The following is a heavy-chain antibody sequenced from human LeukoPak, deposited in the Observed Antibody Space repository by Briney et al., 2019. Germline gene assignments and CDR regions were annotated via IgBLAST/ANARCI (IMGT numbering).Heavy chain of an antibody. Sequence: PGGSLTLSCAASGFTFHNHWMHWVRQVPGKGLAWVARIDSDGSTTNYADSVKGRFTIARDNAKNTLNLLMTSLRPDDTAIYYCASGYYYGGSFDYWGQGALVTVSS. J-gene: IGHJ4*02. CDR3: ASGYYYGGSFDY. V-gene: IGHV3-74*01. CDR1: GFTFHNHW. D-gene: IGHD3-10*01. CDR2: IDSDGSTT.